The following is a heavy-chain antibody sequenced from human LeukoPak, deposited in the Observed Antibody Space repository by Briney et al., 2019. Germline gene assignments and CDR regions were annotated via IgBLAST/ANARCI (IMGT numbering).Heavy chain of an antibody. Sequence: ASVKVSCQASGYTFTSYGISWVRQSPGQGLEWMGWISAYNGNTNYAQKLQGRVTMTTDTSTSTAYMELRSLRSDDTAVYYCARDPRRLKWLPYYCDYWGQGTLVTASS. CDR3: ARDPRRLKWLPYYCDY. V-gene: IGHV1-18*01. CDR1: GYTFTSYG. CDR2: ISAYNGNT. J-gene: IGHJ4*02. D-gene: IGHD3-22*01.